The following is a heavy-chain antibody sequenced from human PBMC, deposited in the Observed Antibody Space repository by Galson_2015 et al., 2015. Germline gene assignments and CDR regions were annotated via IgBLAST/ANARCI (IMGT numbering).Heavy chain of an antibody. V-gene: IGHV2-5*02. CDR1: GFSLSASGVG. Sequence: PALVKPTQTLTLTCTFSGFSLSASGVGVGWTRQPPGKALEWLALIYWDDDRRYSPSLRSRLTVTKDTSKNQVVLTMTNMDPVDTATYYGAHTESSGNYVFSFHLWGQGTMVTVSS. CDR2: IYWDDDR. D-gene: IGHD1-26*01. CDR3: AHTESSGNYVFSFHL. J-gene: IGHJ3*01.